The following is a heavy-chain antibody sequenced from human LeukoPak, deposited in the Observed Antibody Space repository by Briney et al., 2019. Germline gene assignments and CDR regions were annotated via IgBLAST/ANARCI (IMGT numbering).Heavy chain of an antibody. CDR1: GLTFSSYW. CDR3: AREEGGSSGFDY. Sequence: GGSLRLSCAASGLTFSSYWMSWVRQAPGKGLEWVANIKQDGSEKYYVDSVKGRFTISRDNAKNSLYLQMNSLRAEDTAVYYCAREEGGSSGFDYWGQGTLVTVSS. D-gene: IGHD6-19*01. V-gene: IGHV3-7*01. J-gene: IGHJ4*02. CDR2: IKQDGSEK.